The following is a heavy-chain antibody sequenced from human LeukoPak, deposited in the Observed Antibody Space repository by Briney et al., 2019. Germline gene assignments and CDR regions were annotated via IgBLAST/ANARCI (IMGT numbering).Heavy chain of an antibody. CDR1: GYTFTGYY. CDR3: ARMGLRGYYYYYMDV. J-gene: IGHJ6*03. D-gene: IGHD5-12*01. V-gene: IGHV1-2*02. Sequence: ASVKVSCKASGYTFTGYYMHWVRQAPGQGLEWMGWINPNSGGTNYAQKFQGRVTMTRDTSISTAYMELSRLRSDDTAVYYCARMGLRGYYYYYMDVWGKGTTVTISS. CDR2: INPNSGGT.